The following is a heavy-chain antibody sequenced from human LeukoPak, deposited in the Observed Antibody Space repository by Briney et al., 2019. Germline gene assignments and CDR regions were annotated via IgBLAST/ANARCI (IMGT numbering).Heavy chain of an antibody. Sequence: SETLSLTCTVSGGSISSSSYYWGWIRQPPGKGLEWIGSIYYSGSTNYNPSLKSRVTISVDTSKNQFSLKLSSVTAADTAVYYCASGGRGRPGSYVRSPYYFDYWGQGTLVTVSS. CDR2: IYYSGST. CDR3: ASGGRGRPGSYVRSPYYFDY. J-gene: IGHJ4*02. CDR1: GGSISSSSYY. V-gene: IGHV4-39*07. D-gene: IGHD1-26*01.